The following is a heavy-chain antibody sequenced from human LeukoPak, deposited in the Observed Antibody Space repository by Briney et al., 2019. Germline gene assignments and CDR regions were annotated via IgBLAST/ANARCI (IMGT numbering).Heavy chain of an antibody. V-gene: IGHV5-51*01. D-gene: IGHD5-24*01. CDR2: IYPGDSDT. CDR1: GYSFTSYW. CDR3: ARRGGYNQGHYYYYHVDV. J-gene: IGHJ6*02. Sequence: GESLKISCKGSGYSFTSYWIAWARQLPGKGLEWMGIIYPGDSDTRYSPSFQGQVTISADKSISTAYLQWSSLKASDTAMYYCARRGGYNQGHYYYYHVDVWGQGTTVTVSS.